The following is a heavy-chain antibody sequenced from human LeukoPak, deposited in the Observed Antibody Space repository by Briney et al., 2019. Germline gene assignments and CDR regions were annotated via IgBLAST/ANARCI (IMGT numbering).Heavy chain of an antibody. CDR3: ARGPQTYYDILTGLPF. D-gene: IGHD3-9*01. CDR1: GGSFSGYY. V-gene: IGHV4-34*01. J-gene: IGHJ4*02. CDR2: INHSGST. Sequence: PSETLSLTCAVYGGSFSGYYWSWIRQPPGKGLEWIGEINHSGSTNYNPSLKSRVTISGDTSMKQFSLKLSSVTAADTAVYYCARGPQTYYDILTGLPFWGQGTLVTVSS.